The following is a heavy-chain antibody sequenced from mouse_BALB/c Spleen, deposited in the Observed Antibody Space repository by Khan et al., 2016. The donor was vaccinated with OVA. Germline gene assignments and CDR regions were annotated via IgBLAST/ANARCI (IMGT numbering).Heavy chain of an antibody. CDR2: IYPGTGST. Sequence: QVQLKESGAELVRPGASVKLSCKTSGYIFTSYWIHWVKQRSGQGLALIARIYPGTGSTYYNEKFKGKATLTADKSSSTAYMQLSSWRSQASAVYFCSRSDYGSTYAMDFWGQGTSVTVSS. CDR1: GYIFTSYW. V-gene: IGHV1S132*01. D-gene: IGHD1-1*01. CDR3: SRSDYGSTYAMDF. J-gene: IGHJ4*01.